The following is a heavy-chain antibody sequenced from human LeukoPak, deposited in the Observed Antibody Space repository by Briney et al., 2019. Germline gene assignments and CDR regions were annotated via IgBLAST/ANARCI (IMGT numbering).Heavy chain of an antibody. Sequence: PGRSLRLSCTGSGFTFSTYAIYWVRQAPGKGLEWVAAISFDGSDKYYSDSVKGRFTISRDNSKNTLYVQMNSLRDEDTAVYYCAKDQRWESPHYLDSWGQGTLVTVSS. CDR1: GFTFSTYA. J-gene: IGHJ4*02. D-gene: IGHD1-26*01. CDR3: AKDQRWESPHYLDS. V-gene: IGHV3-30*04. CDR2: ISFDGSDK.